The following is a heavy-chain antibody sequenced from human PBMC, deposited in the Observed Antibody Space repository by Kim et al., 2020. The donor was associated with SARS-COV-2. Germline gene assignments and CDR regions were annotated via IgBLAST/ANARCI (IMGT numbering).Heavy chain of an antibody. V-gene: IGHV7-4-1*02. CDR2: INTNTGNP. J-gene: IGHJ4*02. CDR1: GYTFTSYA. D-gene: IGHD3-10*01. Sequence: ASVKVSCKASGYTFTSYAMNWVRQAPGQGLEWMGWINTNTGNPTYAQGFTGRFVFSLDTSVSTAYLQISSLKAEDTAVYYCARDGYYYGSGSYYNWGPRSRDHDYWGQGTLVTVSS. CDR3: ARDGYYYGSGSYYNWGPRSRDHDY.